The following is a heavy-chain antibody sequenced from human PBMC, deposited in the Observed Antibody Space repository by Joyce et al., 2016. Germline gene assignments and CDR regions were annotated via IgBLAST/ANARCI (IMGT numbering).Heavy chain of an antibody. Sequence: HLQESGPGLVKPSETLSLTCTISGDSFSDTSYYWSWIRQPPGKGLEWLGFIYSSETKHYNPSLGGRLSISAGAAKRQFSLRLTSVTSADTAVYYCATSLPSRVGGFQFFGLDVWGQGTTVIVS. D-gene: IGHD3-10*01. V-gene: IGHV4-61*01. CDR2: IYSSETK. CDR3: ATSLPSRVGGFQFFGLDV. CDR1: GDSFSDTSYY. J-gene: IGHJ6*02.